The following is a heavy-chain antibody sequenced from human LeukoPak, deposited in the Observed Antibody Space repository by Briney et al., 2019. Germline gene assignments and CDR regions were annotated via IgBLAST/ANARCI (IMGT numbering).Heavy chain of an antibody. V-gene: IGHV3-23*01. D-gene: IGHD5-18*01. Sequence: GGSLRLSCAASGFTFSNYAMTWVRQAPGKGLEWVSTISAIGHTTYYADSVKGRFTLSRDNAKNSLSLLMNSLRAEDTAVYYCARDLSSRGYTYGTPAFTFDIWGQGTMVTVSS. CDR1: GFTFSNYA. CDR3: ARDLSSRGYTYGTPAFTFDI. J-gene: IGHJ3*02. CDR2: ISAIGHTT.